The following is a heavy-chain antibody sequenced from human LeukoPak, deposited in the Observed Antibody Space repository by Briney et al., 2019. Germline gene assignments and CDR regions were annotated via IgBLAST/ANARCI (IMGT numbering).Heavy chain of an antibody. CDR2: IYPGDSDT. CDR1: GYIFTNYW. CDR3: ARRGLRTTDTFDY. Sequence: GESLKISCKGSGYIFTNYWIGWVRQMPGKGLESMGIIYPGDSDTTYSPSFQGRVTISADESISTAYLQWSSLKASDTAMYYCARRGLRTTDTFDYWGQGTLVTVSS. J-gene: IGHJ4*02. D-gene: IGHD1-7*01. V-gene: IGHV5-51*01.